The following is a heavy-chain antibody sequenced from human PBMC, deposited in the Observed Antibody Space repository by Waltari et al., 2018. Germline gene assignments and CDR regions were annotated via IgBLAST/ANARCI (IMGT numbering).Heavy chain of an antibody. CDR1: GFTFRSYA. CDR3: AKIAGYCSNDVCSKAMDV. D-gene: IGHD2-8*01. J-gene: IGHJ6*02. V-gene: IGHV3-23*01. Sequence: EAQLLESGGGLVQSGGSLTLSCTTSGFTFRSYAMNWIRQAPGKGLEWVSGFSGNGGVTKYADSVEGRFSISRDNSKNTLFLQMSGLKDEDTAIYYCAKIAGYCSNDVCSKAMDVWGQGTAVTVAS. CDR2: FSGNGGVT.